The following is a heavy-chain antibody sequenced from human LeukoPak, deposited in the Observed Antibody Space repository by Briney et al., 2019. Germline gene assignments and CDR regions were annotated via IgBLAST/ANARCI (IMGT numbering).Heavy chain of an antibody. V-gene: IGHV3-23*01. D-gene: IGHD5-12*01. CDR2: ITGSGDGT. J-gene: IGHJ3*02. CDR3: AKDSPVATM. Sequence: GGSLRLSCAASGFTFDDYAMHWVRQAPGKGLEWVSAITGSGDGTYYADSLKGRFTVSRDNSKNTLFLQMNSLRAEDTAVYYCAKDSPVATMWGQGTMVTVSS. CDR1: GFTFDDYA.